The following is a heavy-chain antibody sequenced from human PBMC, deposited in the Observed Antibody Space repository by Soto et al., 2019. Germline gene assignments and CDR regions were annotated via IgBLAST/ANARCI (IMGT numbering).Heavy chain of an antibody. Sequence: GASVEVSCKATGYTFSAYTMNWVRQAPGQSLEWMGWINAGSGNTKYSQNFQGRVSITRDTSASTVYMELTGLTSEDTAVYYCARDTETLGPRANDALDIWGQGTMVTVSS. CDR3: ARDTETLGPRANDALDI. D-gene: IGHD3-3*02. CDR1: GYTFSAYT. CDR2: INAGSGNT. V-gene: IGHV1-3*01. J-gene: IGHJ3*02.